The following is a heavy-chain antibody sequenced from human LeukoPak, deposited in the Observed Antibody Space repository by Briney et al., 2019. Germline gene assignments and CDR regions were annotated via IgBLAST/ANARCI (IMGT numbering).Heavy chain of an antibody. Sequence: PGRSLRLSCVASGFTFKSYHMNCVRQAPGRGLECLSGITSGASVIYYVDSVKGRYTISRDDAKNSLFLQMSGLTVDDTAVHYCARKRIADLGDETSFGGSPFDSWGQGTLVIVSS. CDR2: ITSGASVI. D-gene: IGHD3-16*01. V-gene: IGHV3-48*03. J-gene: IGHJ4*02. CDR3: ARKRIADLGDETSFGGSPFDS. CDR1: GFTFKSYH.